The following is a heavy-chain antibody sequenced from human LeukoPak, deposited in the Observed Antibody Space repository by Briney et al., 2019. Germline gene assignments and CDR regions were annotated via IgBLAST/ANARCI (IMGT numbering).Heavy chain of an antibody. V-gene: IGHV4-39*07. CDR2: IYYSGST. CDR1: GGSISSSSYY. D-gene: IGHD6-13*01. Sequence: SETLSLTCTVSGGSISSSSYYWGWIRQPPGKGLEWIGSIYYSGSTNYNPSLKSRVTMSVDTSKNQFSLKLNSVTAADTAVYYCVREAGYSSTWYDYWGQGTLVTVSS. CDR3: VREAGYSSTWYDY. J-gene: IGHJ4*02.